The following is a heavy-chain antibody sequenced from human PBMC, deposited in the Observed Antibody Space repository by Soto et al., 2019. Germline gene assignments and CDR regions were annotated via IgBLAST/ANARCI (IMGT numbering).Heavy chain of an antibody. CDR3: ARDSNYDFWSGYFMYNWFDP. CDR2: INPNSGGT. Sequence: AXVKVSYKASGYTFTGYYIHWVRQAPGQGLEWMGWINPNSGGTNYAQKFQGRVTMTRDTSISTAYMELGRLRSDDTAVYYCARDSNYDFWSGYFMYNWFDPWGQGTLVTVSS. D-gene: IGHD3-3*01. V-gene: IGHV1-2*02. CDR1: GYTFTGYY. J-gene: IGHJ5*02.